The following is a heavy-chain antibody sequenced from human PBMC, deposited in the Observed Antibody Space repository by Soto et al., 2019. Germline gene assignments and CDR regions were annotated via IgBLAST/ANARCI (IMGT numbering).Heavy chain of an antibody. CDR1: GFSFSTYA. Sequence: VGALRLSCATSGFSFSTYAIHWVRQAPGKGLDWVAVISSDGSKRYYAQSVKGRFTISRDNSNNTVDLQMNSLRAEDTALYYCARSIAVAGLDYWGPGTLVTVSS. CDR2: ISSDGSKR. J-gene: IGHJ4*02. D-gene: IGHD6-19*01. V-gene: IGHV3-30-3*01. CDR3: ARSIAVAGLDY.